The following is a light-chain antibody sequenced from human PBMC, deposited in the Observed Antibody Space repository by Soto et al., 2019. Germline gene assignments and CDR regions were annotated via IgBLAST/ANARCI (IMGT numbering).Light chain of an antibody. CDR3: SSYVSSGTYV. Sequence: QSALTQPASVSGSPGQSIAISCTGTSSDIGAYNYVSWYQQHPDKAPKLMIFDVNNRPSGVSDRFSGSKSGITASLTISGLQAEDEADYYCSSYVSSGTYVFGTGTKVTVL. V-gene: IGLV2-14*03. CDR1: SSDIGAYNY. CDR2: DVN. J-gene: IGLJ1*01.